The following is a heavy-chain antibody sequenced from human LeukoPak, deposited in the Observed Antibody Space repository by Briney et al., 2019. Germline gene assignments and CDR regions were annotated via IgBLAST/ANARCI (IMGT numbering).Heavy chain of an antibody. J-gene: IGHJ5*02. V-gene: IGHV3-66*02. CDR1: GFTVSTDY. Sequence: PGGSLRLSCAASGFTVSTDYMTWVRQAPGKGLEWVSVIYSDGSTYYADSVKGRFTISRDNSENTLFLQMNSRKIEDTPVYDCSRLPSSWGQGTLVTVPS. D-gene: IGHD2-2*01. CDR3: SRLPSS. CDR2: IYSDGST.